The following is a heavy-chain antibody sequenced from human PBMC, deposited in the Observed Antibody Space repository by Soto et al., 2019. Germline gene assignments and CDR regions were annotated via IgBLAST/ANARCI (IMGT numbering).Heavy chain of an antibody. V-gene: IGHV3-11*01. CDR2: ISRDSSDI. Sequence: QVQLVESGGDLVKPGESLRLSCSASGLTLSDFYMSWVRQAPGKGLEWLSYISRDSSDIYYADSVKGRLTISRDNARNSLYLQMNGLRDDDTAVYYCARGHRGLEVWGQGTTVTVSS. CDR3: ARGHRGLEV. CDR1: GLTLSDFY. J-gene: IGHJ6*02.